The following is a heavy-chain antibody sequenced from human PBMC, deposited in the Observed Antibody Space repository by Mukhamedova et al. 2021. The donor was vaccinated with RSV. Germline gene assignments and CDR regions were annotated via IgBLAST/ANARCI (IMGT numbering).Heavy chain of an antibody. V-gene: IGHV3-30*18. CDR2: ISYDGSNK. Sequence: GLEWEAVISYDGSNKYYADSVKGRFTISRDNSKNTLYLQMNSLRAEDTAVYYCAKDRRGYYYYMDVWGKGTTVTVPS. D-gene: IGHD3-10*01. CDR3: AKDRRGYYYYMDV. J-gene: IGHJ6*03.